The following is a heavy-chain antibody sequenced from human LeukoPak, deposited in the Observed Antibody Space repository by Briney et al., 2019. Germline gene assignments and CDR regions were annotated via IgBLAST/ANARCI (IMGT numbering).Heavy chain of an antibody. Sequence: GGSLRLSCVASGFTFSNAWMSWVRQAPGKGLEWVGRIRSKTDGGTTDYAAPVKGRFTISREDSNNTLYLQMNSLKTEDTAMYYCSTVWSGSYWGQGTLVTVSS. V-gene: IGHV3-15*01. CDR1: GFTFSNAW. CDR3: STVWSGSY. J-gene: IGHJ4*02. CDR2: IRSKTDGGTT. D-gene: IGHD3-3*01.